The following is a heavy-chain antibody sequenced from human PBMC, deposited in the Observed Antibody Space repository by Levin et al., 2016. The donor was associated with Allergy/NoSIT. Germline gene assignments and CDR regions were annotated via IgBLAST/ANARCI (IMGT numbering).Heavy chain of an antibody. D-gene: IGHD3-22*01. J-gene: IGHJ5*02. CDR2: INHSGST. Sequence: WIRQPPGKGLEWIGEINHSGSTNYNPSLKSRVTISLDTSKNQFSLKLSSVTAADTAVYYCARESYDSSGYYYNWFDPWGQGTLVTVSS. V-gene: IGHV4-34*01. CDR3: ARESYDSSGYYYNWFDP.